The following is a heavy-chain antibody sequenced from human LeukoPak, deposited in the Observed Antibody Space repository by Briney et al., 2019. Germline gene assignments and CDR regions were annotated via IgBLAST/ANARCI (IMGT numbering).Heavy chain of an antibody. CDR1: GFTFDEYG. D-gene: IGHD3-9*01. Sequence: GGSLRLSCAASGFTFDEYGMSWVRQPPGEGLEWVSGINWIGGSTGYADPEKGRFTISRDNAKNSMYLKMKSLRAEDTALYHCARDTRDGVRYDYWGQGTLVTVSS. CDR2: INWIGGST. CDR3: ARDTRDGVRYDY. V-gene: IGHV3-20*01. J-gene: IGHJ4*02.